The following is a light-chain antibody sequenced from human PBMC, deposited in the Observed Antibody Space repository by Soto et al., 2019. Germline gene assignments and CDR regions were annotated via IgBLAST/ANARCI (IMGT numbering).Light chain of an antibody. CDR3: LQTTQFPWT. Sequence: DIVMTQSPLSLSVTPGQPASISCKSSQSLLNSGGKTYFYWYLQKPGQPPQLLIYEVFNRFSGVPDRVNGSGSGTDFTLNISRVEAEDVGFYYCLQTTQFPWTFGQGTKVEIK. V-gene: IGKV2D-29*01. CDR1: QSLLNSGGKTY. CDR2: EVF. J-gene: IGKJ1*01.